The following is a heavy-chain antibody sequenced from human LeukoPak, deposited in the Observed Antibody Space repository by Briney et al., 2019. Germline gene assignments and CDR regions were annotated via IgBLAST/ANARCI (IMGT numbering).Heavy chain of an antibody. CDR1: GGSFSGYY. CDR3: ASPFHNYYGMDV. CDR2: INHSVST. V-gene: IGHV4-34*01. J-gene: IGHJ6*02. Sequence: PSETLSLTCAVYGGSFSGYYWSWIRQPPGKGLEWIGEINHSVSTNYNPSLKSRATISVDTSKNQFSLKLSSVTAADTAVYYCASPFHNYYGMDVWGQGTTVTVSS.